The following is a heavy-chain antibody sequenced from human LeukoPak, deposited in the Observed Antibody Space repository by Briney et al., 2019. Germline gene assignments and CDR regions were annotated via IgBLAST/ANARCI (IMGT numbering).Heavy chain of an antibody. V-gene: IGHV4-34*01. CDR2: INHSGST. Sequence: SETLSLTCAVYGGSFSGYYWSWIRQPPGKGLEWIGEINHSGSTNYNPSLKSRVTISVDTSKNQFSLKLSSVTAADTAVYYCARDREGAFDIWGQGTMVTVSS. CDR1: GGSFSGYY. J-gene: IGHJ3*02. CDR3: ARDREGAFDI.